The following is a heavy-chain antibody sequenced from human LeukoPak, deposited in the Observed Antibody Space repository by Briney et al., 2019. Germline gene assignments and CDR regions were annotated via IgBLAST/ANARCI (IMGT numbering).Heavy chain of an antibody. CDR1: GGTFSSYA. J-gene: IGHJ3*02. V-gene: IGHV1-69*01. D-gene: IGHD3-10*01. Sequence: SVKVSCKASGGTFSSYAISWVRQAPGQGLEWMGGIIPIFGTANYAQKFQGRVTITADESTSTAYMELSSLRSEDTAVYYCARDQSFRGVDAFDIWGQGTMVTVSS. CDR2: IIPIFGTA. CDR3: ARDQSFRGVDAFDI.